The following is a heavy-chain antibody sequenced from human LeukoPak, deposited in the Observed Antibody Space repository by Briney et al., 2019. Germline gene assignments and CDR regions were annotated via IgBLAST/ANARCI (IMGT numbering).Heavy chain of an antibody. CDR1: GYTFTSYG. D-gene: IGHD2-21*02. CDR2: ISAYNGNT. CDR3: ARDNLSYCGGDCYPDY. V-gene: IGHV1-18*01. J-gene: IGHJ4*02. Sequence: ASVKVSCKASGYTFTSYGISWVRQAPGQGLAWMGWISAYNGNTNYAQKLQGRVTMTTDTSTSTAYMELRSLRSDDTAVYYCARDNLSYCGGDCYPDYWGQGTLVTVSS.